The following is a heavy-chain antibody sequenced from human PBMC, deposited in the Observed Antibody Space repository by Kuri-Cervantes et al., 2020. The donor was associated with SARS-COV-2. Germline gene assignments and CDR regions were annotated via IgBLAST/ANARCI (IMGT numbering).Heavy chain of an antibody. Sequence: GESLKISCAASGFTFNTYSMDWVRLAPGKGLEWLAYISKGSDTIYYADSVKGRFTISRDNAKNSLFLQMNSLRADDTAVYYCARAGYGVGFRFLPNYYMDVWGKGTTVTVSS. CDR1: GFTFNTYS. J-gene: IGHJ6*03. CDR2: ISKGSDTI. CDR3: ARAGYGVGFRFLPNYYMDV. V-gene: IGHV3-48*01. D-gene: IGHD3-3*01.